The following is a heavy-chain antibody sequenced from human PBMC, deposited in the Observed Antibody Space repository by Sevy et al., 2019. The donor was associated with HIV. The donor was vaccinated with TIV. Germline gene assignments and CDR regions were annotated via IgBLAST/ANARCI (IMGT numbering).Heavy chain of an antibody. J-gene: IGHJ4*02. CDR2: IYHGGST. CDR3: ASSDSSGIFDY. V-gene: IGHV4-4*02. D-gene: IGHD6-13*01. Sequence: SETQSLTCAVSGGSISSSNWWSWVRQPPGKGLEWIGEIYHGGSTNYNPSLKSRVTISVDKSKNQFSLKLSSVTAADTAVYYCASSDSSGIFDYWGQGTLVTVSS. CDR1: GGSISSSNW.